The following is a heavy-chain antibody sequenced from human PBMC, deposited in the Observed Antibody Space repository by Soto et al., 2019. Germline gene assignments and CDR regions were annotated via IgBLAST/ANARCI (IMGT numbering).Heavy chain of an antibody. CDR1: GGSISSYY. CDR3: ARDPFI. V-gene: IGHV4-59*01. J-gene: IGHJ3*02. Sequence: QVQLQESGPGLVKPSETLSLTCTVSGGSISSYYWSWIRQPPGKGLEWIGYIYSSGTTNYNPSLTSRVTISVDTSKNQFSLKLSSVTAADTAVYYCARDPFIWGQGTMVTVSS. CDR2: IYSSGTT.